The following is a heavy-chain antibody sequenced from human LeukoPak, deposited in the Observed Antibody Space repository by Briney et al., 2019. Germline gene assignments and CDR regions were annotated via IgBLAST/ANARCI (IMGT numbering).Heavy chain of an antibody. D-gene: IGHD1-26*01. J-gene: IGHJ6*02. CDR2: IYYSGNT. CDR1: GGSISSGDYY. V-gene: IGHV4-30-4*01. CDR3: ARGRSNYYGMDV. Sequence: PSQTLSLTCTVSGGSISSGDYYWSWIRQPPGKGLEWIGYIYYSGNTNYSPSLKSRVTMSVDTSKNLFSLKVSSVTAADTAVYYCARGRSNYYGMDVWGQGTTVTVSS.